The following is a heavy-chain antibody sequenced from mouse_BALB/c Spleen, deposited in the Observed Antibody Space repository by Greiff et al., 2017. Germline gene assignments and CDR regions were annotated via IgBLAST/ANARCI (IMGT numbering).Heavy chain of an antibody. CDR2: IDPANGNT. Sequence: EVQGVESGAELVKPGASVKLSCTASGFNIKDTYMHWVKQRPEQGLEWIGRIDPANGNTKYDPKFQGKATITADTSSNTAYLQLSSLTSEDTAVYYCASYGYDGANYYAMDYWGQGTSVTVSS. D-gene: IGHD2-2*01. V-gene: IGHV14-3*02. J-gene: IGHJ4*01. CDR1: GFNIKDTY. CDR3: ASYGYDGANYYAMDY.